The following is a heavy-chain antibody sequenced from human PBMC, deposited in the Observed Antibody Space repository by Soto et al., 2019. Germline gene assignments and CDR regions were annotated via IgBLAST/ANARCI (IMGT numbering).Heavy chain of an antibody. CDR2: VIPIMGEG. D-gene: IGHD1-1*01. CDR1: GGTFSSQT. Sequence: QVQLVQSGAEVKEPGSSVKVSCKVSGGTFSSQTINWVRQVPGQGLEWMGSVIPIMGEGKYAQSFLGRVTITADRSTSTAYRELSTLRSEDTAVYYCASPAVNDLDADSSAFDIWGQGTMVTVSS. CDR3: ASPAVNDLDADSSAFDI. V-gene: IGHV1-69*02. J-gene: IGHJ3*02.